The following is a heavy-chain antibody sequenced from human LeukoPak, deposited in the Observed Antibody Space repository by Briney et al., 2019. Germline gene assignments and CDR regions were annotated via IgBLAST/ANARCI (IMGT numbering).Heavy chain of an antibody. CDR3: ARDRGGSSFDY. CDR1: GFTFSSYW. CDR2: INTDGSTT. D-gene: IGHD3-16*01. J-gene: IGHJ4*02. Sequence: PGESLRLSCAASGFTFSSYWMHWVRHAPGKGLVWVSRINTDGSTTNYADSVKGRFTISRDNAKNTLYLQMNGLRAEDTAVYYRARDRGGSSFDYWGQGTLVTVSS. V-gene: IGHV3-74*01.